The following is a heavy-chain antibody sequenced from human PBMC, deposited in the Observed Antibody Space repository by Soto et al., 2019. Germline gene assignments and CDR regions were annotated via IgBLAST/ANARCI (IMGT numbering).Heavy chain of an antibody. CDR1: GGTFSKYA. CDR2: TIPMFGTP. CDR3: ARPLRDRNYYYGMAV. D-gene: IGHD3-22*01. V-gene: IGHV1-69*01. Sequence: QVQLVQSGAEMQQPGASVRVSCKASGGTFSKYAFSWVRQAPGQGLEWLGGTIPMFGTPTYAQKFQGRVAISAGESTATVYMELSSLRSEDTAVYFCARPLRDRNYYYGMAVWGQGTTVTVSS. J-gene: IGHJ6*02.